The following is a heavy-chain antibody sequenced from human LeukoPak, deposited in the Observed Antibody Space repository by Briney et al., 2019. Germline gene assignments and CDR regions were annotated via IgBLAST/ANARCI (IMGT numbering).Heavy chain of an antibody. V-gene: IGHV4-59*04. Sequence: SETLSLTCTVSGGSISSYYWSWIRQPAGKGLEWIGNIYYSGSTYYNASLQSRVTISIETSKNQFSLRLNSVTAADTAMYYCAKSGGYGLIDYWGQGTLVTVSS. CDR1: GGSISSYY. CDR2: IYYSGST. D-gene: IGHD1-26*01. CDR3: AKSGGYGLIDY. J-gene: IGHJ4*02.